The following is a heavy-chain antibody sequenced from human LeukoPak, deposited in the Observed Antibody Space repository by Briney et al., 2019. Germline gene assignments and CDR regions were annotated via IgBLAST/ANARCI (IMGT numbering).Heavy chain of an antibody. J-gene: IGHJ4*02. CDR2: INHSGST. V-gene: IGHV4-34*01. CDR1: GFTVSSHY. CDR3: ARSYYYDSSGYYDETPFDY. Sequence: PGGSLRLSCAVSGFTVSSHYMSWVRQPPGKGLEWIGEINHSGSTNYNPSLKSRVTISVDTSKNQFSLKLSSVTAADTAVYYCARSYYYDSSGYYDETPFDYWGQGTLVTVSS. D-gene: IGHD3-22*01.